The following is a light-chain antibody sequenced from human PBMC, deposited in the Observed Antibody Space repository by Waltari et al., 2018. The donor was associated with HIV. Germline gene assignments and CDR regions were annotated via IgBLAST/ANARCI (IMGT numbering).Light chain of an antibody. CDR1: RGFSTFN. V-gene: IGLV9-49*03. Sequence: HPVLTQPPSASVSLGALLTLTCTPSRGFSTFNLDWYKQKPGKGPRYVARVGSNGLVGSKGGDIPVRFSVLGSGFSRTLTIKNLQKEDEGDYRCGTDHASENDFFWLCGGGTKVTVL. J-gene: IGLJ3*02. CDR3: GTDHASENDFFWL. CDR2: VGSNGLVG.